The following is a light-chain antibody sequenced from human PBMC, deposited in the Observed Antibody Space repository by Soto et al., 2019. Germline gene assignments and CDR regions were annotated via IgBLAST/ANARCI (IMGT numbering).Light chain of an antibody. Sequence: QSVLTQPASVSGSPGQSITISCTGTSSDVGGYNYVSWYQRHPGKAPKLMIYDVSNRPSGVSNRFSGSKSGNTASLTISGLQAEDEADYYCSSYTSSSTVYVFGTGTQLTVL. CDR3: SSYTSSSTVYV. V-gene: IGLV2-14*01. CDR1: SSDVGGYNY. J-gene: IGLJ1*01. CDR2: DVS.